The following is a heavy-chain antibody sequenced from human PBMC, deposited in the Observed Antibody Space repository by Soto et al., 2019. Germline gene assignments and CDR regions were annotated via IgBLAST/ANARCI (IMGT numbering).Heavy chain of an antibody. D-gene: IGHD4-17*01. Sequence: GGSLILSCAASGFTFTSYAMIVVRQAPEKGLEWGSAISGGGGSTYYAEHVKGRFTISRDNSTNTMYMQMNSLRAEDTAVYYCAKGRIWVTTTWFDPWGQGTLVTVSS. CDR3: AKGRIWVTTTWFDP. V-gene: IGHV3-23*01. J-gene: IGHJ5*02. CDR2: ISGGGGST. CDR1: GFTFTSYA.